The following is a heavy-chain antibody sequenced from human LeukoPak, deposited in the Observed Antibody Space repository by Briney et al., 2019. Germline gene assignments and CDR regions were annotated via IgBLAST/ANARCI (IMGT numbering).Heavy chain of an antibody. CDR1: GFSFSRYG. D-gene: IGHD2-15*01. V-gene: IGHV3-30*02. CDR3: AKRAADYYYMDV. Sequence: GGSLRLSCRASGFSFSRYGFHWVRQAPGKGLEWVSFIHYDGSNAYYADSVQGRYTITRDNSKNTLFLQMNSLGPEDTAVYYCAKRAADYYYMDVWGKGTTVTVSS. J-gene: IGHJ6*03. CDR2: IHYDGSNA.